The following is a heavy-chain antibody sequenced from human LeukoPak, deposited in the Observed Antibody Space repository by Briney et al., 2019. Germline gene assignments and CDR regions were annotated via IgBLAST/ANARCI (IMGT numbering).Heavy chain of an antibody. D-gene: IGHD1-26*01. Sequence: SETLSLTCTVSGGSISSSSYYWGWIRQPPGKGLEWIGSIYYSGSTYYNPSLRSRVTISVDTSKNQFSLKLSSVAAADTAVYYCARLGSYWDYYYYMDVWGKGTTVTVSS. CDR3: ARLGSYWDYYYYMDV. CDR1: GGSISSSSYY. J-gene: IGHJ6*03. V-gene: IGHV4-39*01. CDR2: IYYSGST.